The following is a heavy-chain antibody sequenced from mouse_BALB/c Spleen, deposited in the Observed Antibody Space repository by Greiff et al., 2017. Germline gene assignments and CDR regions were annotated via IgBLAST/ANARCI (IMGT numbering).Heavy chain of an antibody. CDR2: IDPANGNT. V-gene: IGHV14-3*02. J-gene: IGHJ1*01. CDR1: GFNIKDTY. Sequence: VQLQQSGAGLVKPGASVKLSCTASGFNIKDTYMHWVKQRPEQGLEWIGRIDPANGNTKYDPKFPGKATITADTSSNTAYLQLSSLTSEDTAVYYCAREALTRYLEVWGAGTTVTVSS. D-gene: IGHD1-1*01. CDR3: AREALTRYLEV.